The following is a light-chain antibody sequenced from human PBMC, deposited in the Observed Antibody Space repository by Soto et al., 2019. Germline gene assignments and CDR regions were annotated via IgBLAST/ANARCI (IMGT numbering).Light chain of an antibody. V-gene: IGKV3-20*01. J-gene: IGKJ4*02. Sequence: EIVLTQSPGTLSLSPGERATLSCRASQSVSSRLAWYQQKPGQAPRLLIYDASNRATGIPARFRGSGSGTDFTLTISSLEPEDFAVYYCQQYSSSPHTFGGGTKVDIK. CDR2: DAS. CDR3: QQYSSSPHT. CDR1: QSVSSR.